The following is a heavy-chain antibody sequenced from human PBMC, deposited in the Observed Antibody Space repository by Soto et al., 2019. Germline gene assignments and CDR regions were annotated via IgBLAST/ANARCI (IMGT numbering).Heavy chain of an antibody. D-gene: IGHD1-1*01. CDR1: GFTFSSYS. V-gene: IGHV3-21*01. J-gene: IGHJ4*02. CDR2: ISISSSYI. CDR3: AREGSYWNDVGPD. Sequence: EVQLVESGGGLVKPGGSLRLSCAASGFTFSSYSMNWVHQAPGKGLEWVSSISISSSYIYYADSVKGRFTISRDNAKNSLYLQMNSLRAEDTAVYFCAREGSYWNDVGPDWGQGTLVTVSS.